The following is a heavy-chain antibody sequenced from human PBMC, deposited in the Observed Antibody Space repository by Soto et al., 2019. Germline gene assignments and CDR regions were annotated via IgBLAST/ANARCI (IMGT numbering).Heavy chain of an antibody. Sequence: GASVKVSCKASGYTFTIYGIGGVRQAPGQGLEWMGWISAYNGNTNYAQKLQGRVTMTTDTSTSTAYMELRSLRSDDTAVYYCARGIPTVTNGWFDPWGQGTLVTVSS. V-gene: IGHV1-18*01. CDR3: ARGIPTVTNGWFDP. D-gene: IGHD4-17*01. CDR2: ISAYNGNT. CDR1: GYTFTIYG. J-gene: IGHJ5*02.